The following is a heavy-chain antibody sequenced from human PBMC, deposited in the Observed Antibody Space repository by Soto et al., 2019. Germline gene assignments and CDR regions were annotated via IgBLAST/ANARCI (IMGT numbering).Heavy chain of an antibody. Sequence: QVQLVQSGAEVKKPGSSVKVSCKASGGTFSSYTISWVRQAPGQGLEWMGRIIPIRGIANYAQKFQGRVTITADKSTSTAYMELSSLRSEDTAVYYCAREGGNSDYYYYGMDVWGQGTTVTVSS. CDR3: AREGGNSDYYYYGMDV. J-gene: IGHJ6*02. D-gene: IGHD2-21*02. CDR1: GGTFSSYT. V-gene: IGHV1-69*08. CDR2: IIPIRGIA.